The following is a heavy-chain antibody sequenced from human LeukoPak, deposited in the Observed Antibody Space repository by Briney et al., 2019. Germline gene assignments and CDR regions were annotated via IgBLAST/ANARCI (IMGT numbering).Heavy chain of an antibody. CDR2: IYYSGST. V-gene: IGHV4-39*01. CDR3: ARPLSGSSSWHGDAFDI. D-gene: IGHD6-13*01. CDR1: GGSISSSTYY. Sequence: PSETLSLTCTGSGGSISSSTYYWGWIRQPPGKGLEWIGCIYYSGSTYCNASLKSRVTISANTSKNQFSLKLSSVTAADTAVYYCARPLSGSSSWHGDAFDIWGQGTMVTVSS. J-gene: IGHJ3*02.